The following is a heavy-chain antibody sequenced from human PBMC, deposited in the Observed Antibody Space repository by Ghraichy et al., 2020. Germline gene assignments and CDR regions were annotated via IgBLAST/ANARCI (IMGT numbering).Heavy chain of an antibody. D-gene: IGHD4-17*01. V-gene: IGHV4-61*01. CDR1: GGSVNSASYY. CDR2: IYYSGST. CDR3: ARATTVTTRLNYGMDV. Sequence: SETLSLTCTVSGGSVNSASYYWSWIRQPPGRGLEWIGYIYYSGSTNYNPSLKSRVILSVDTSKNEFSLKLSSVTAADTAVYYCARATTVTTRLNYGMDVWGQGTTVTVSS. J-gene: IGHJ6*02.